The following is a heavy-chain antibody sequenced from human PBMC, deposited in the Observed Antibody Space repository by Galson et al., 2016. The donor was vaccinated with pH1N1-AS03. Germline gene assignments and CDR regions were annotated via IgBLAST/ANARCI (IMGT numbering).Heavy chain of an antibody. J-gene: IGHJ6*02. CDR3: AGDEGFANGINV. CDR1: GFTVSSGY. CDR2: IHPGGDT. Sequence: SLRLSCAATGFTVSSGYHMSWVRQAPGKGLEWASVIHPGGDTYNADSVKGRFTISRDNFENVVYLQMNSLRPEDTAVYYCAGDEGFANGINVWGQGTTVTVSS. D-gene: IGHD3-3*01. V-gene: IGHV3-66*02.